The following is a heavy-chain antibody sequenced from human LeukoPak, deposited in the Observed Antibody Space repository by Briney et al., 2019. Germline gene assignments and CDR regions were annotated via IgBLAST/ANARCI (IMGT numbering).Heavy chain of an antibody. CDR3: ARDWVLGY. CDR2: ITPSGGSI. CDR1: GYTFTTYY. D-gene: IGHD3-3*02. V-gene: IGHV1-46*01. Sequence: GASVKVSCKASGYTFTTYYMHWVRQAPGQGLEWMGVITPSGGSITSAQKFQDRVTMTRDTSTCTVYMEPSSLTSDDTAVYYCARDWVLGYWGQGTLVTVSS. J-gene: IGHJ4*02.